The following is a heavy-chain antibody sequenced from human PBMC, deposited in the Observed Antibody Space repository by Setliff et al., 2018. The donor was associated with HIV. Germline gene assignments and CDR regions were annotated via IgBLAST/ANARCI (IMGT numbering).Heavy chain of an antibody. V-gene: IGHV1-18*01. Sequence: ASVKVSCKASGYTFTTYGITWVRQAPGQGLEWMGWIGTDNGNTNYAQKFQGRVTMTTDTSTSTVYMELGSLISDDTAVYYCTRGYYASGGYWGNVHYYFDYWGQGTLVTVSS. CDR2: IGTDNGNT. D-gene: IGHD3-22*01. CDR1: GYTFTTYG. J-gene: IGHJ4*02. CDR3: TRGYYASGGYWGNVHYYFDY.